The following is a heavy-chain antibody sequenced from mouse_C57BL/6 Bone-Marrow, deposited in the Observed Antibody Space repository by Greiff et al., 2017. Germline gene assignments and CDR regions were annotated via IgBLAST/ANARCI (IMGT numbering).Heavy chain of an antibody. CDR2: ISDGGSYT. Sequence: EVQVVESGGGLVKPGGSLKLSCAASGFTFSSCAMSWVRQTPEKRLEWVATISDGGSYTYYPDNVKGRFTISRDNAKNNLYLQMSHLKSEDTAMYYCASYGSSYYYAMDYWGQGTSVTVSS. D-gene: IGHD1-1*01. V-gene: IGHV5-4*01. J-gene: IGHJ4*01. CDR3: ASYGSSYYYAMDY. CDR1: GFTFSSCA.